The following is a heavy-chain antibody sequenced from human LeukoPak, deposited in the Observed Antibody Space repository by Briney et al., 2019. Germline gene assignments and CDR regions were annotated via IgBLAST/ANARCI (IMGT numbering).Heavy chain of an antibody. CDR1: GGSIWSSYYY. Sequence: PSETLSLTCTVSGGSIWSSYYYWGWIRQPPGKGLEWIGEINHSGSTNYNPSLKSRVTISVDTSKNQFSLKLSSVTAADTAVYYCARLPYYYDSSGYRNWGQGTLVTVFS. CDR2: INHSGST. D-gene: IGHD3-22*01. V-gene: IGHV4-39*07. J-gene: IGHJ4*02. CDR3: ARLPYYYDSSGYRN.